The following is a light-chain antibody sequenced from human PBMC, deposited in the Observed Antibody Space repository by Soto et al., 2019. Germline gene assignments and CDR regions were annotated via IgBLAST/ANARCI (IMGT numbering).Light chain of an antibody. V-gene: IGLV4-69*01. CDR1: SGHSSFA. Sequence: QPVLAQSPSASASLGASVKLTCTLSSGHSSFAIAWHQQQPEKGPRYLMNVNSDGSHNKGDGIPDRFSGSSSGAERYLTISSLQFEDEADYYCQTWGAGIQVFGGGTKVTVL. J-gene: IGLJ3*02. CDR3: QTWGAGIQV. CDR2: VNSDGSH.